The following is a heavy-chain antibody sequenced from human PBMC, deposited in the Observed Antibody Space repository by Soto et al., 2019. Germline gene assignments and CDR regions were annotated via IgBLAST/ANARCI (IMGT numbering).Heavy chain of an antibody. CDR1: GFTFSSDG. CDR3: AKRKGGRYGSGSYSNAPFGY. D-gene: IGHD3-10*01. J-gene: IGHJ4*02. V-gene: IGHV3-30*18. Sequence: GGSLRLSCAASGFTFSSDGMHWGRQAPGKGLEWVAVISYDGSNKYYADSVKGRFTISRDYSKNTLYLQMNSLRAEDTAVYYCAKRKGGRYGSGSYSNAPFGYWGQGTLVTVSS. CDR2: ISYDGSNK.